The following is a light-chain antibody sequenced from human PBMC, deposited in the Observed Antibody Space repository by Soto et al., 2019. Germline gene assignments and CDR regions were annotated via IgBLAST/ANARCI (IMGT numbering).Light chain of an antibody. Sequence: DIRMTQSPSAISASLGDRVTITCRASQGISISLAWFQQQPGKVPQRLIYAASSLQSGVPSRFSGSGSGTEFTLTISSLQPEDSATYYCLQHKSYPHTFGQGTKVEIK. CDR1: QGISIS. CDR2: AAS. J-gene: IGKJ2*01. CDR3: LQHKSYPHT. V-gene: IGKV1-17*03.